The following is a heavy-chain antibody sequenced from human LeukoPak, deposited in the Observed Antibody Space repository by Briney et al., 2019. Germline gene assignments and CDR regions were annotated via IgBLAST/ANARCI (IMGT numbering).Heavy chain of an antibody. V-gene: IGHV7-4-1*02. J-gene: IGHJ5*02. D-gene: IGHD3-10*01. CDR1: GYTFTHYT. CDR3: ARDGSWGRTNMVRGVINNWFDP. CDR2: INTNTGNP. Sequence: ASVKVSCKGSGYTFTHYTINWVRPAPGQGLEWMGWINTNTGNPTYAQGFAGRFVFSLDTSVSTAYLQISSLKAEDTAVYYCARDGSWGRTNMVRGVINNWFDPWGQGTLVTVSS.